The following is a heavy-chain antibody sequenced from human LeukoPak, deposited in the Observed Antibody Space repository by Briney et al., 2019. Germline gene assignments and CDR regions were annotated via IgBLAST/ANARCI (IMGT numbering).Heavy chain of an antibody. CDR2: IIPIFGTA. D-gene: IGHD5-18*01. CDR3: ARGSTRGYSYGYYDYFDY. J-gene: IGHJ4*02. V-gene: IGHV1-69*05. CDR1: GGTFSSYA. Sequence: ASVKVSCKASGGTFSSYAISWVRQAPGQGLEWMGGIIPIFGTANYAQKFQGRVTITTDESTSTAYMELSRLRSEDTAVYYCARGSTRGYSYGYYDYFDYWGQGTLVTVSS.